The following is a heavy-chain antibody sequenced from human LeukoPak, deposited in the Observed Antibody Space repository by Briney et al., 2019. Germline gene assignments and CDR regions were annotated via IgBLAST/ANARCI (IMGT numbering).Heavy chain of an antibody. CDR1: GGSISSYY. CDR2: IYYSGST. Sequence: PSETLSLTCTVSGGSISSYYWSWIRQPPGKGLEWIGYIYYSGSTNYNPSLKGRVTISVDTSNNQFSLKLTSVTAADTAVYYCARGQAFDYWGQGTLVTVSS. CDR3: ARGQAFDY. V-gene: IGHV4-59*08. J-gene: IGHJ4*02.